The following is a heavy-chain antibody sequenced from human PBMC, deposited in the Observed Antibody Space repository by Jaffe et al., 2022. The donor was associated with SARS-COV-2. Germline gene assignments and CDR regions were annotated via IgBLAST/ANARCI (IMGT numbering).Heavy chain of an antibody. Sequence: EVQLVESGGGLVKPGGSLRLSCAASGFTFSSYSMNWVRQAPGKGLEWVSSISSSSSYIYYADSVKGRFTISRDNAKNSLYLQMNSLRAEDTAVYYCAREVRAEKKYWYFDLWGRGTLVTVSS. J-gene: IGHJ2*01. CDR3: AREVRAEKKYWYFDL. D-gene: IGHD6-19*01. V-gene: IGHV3-21*01. CDR1: GFTFSSYS. CDR2: ISSSSSYI.